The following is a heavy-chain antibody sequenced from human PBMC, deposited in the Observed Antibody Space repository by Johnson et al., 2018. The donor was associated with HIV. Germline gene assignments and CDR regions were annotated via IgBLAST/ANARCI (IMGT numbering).Heavy chain of an antibody. Sequence: VQLVESGGGLVQPGGSLRLSCAASGFTFSSYDMHWVRQATGKGLEWVSAIGTAGDTYYPGSVKGRFTISRENAKNSLYLQMNSLRAGDTAVDYCARVTNSDAFDIGGQGTMVTVSS. CDR3: ARVTNSDAFDI. J-gene: IGHJ3*02. V-gene: IGHV3-13*01. CDR1: GFTFSSYD. CDR2: IGTAGDT. D-gene: IGHD2-8*01.